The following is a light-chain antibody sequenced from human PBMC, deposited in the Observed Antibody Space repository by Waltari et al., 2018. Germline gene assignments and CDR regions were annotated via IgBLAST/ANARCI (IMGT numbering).Light chain of an antibody. CDR1: KLGDKT. V-gene: IGLV3-1*01. Sequence: SYELTQPPSVSVSPGQTVSITCSGAKLGDKTLCWYQQKPGQSPTLVIYQNNMRPSGIPERFSGSNSGNTATLTISGTQPMDGADYYCQAWDSSPHVVFGGGTKLTVL. CDR2: QNN. CDR3: QAWDSSPHVV. J-gene: IGLJ2*01.